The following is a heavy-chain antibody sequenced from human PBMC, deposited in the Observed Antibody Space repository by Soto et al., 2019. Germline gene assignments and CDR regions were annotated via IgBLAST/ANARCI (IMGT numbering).Heavy chain of an antibody. D-gene: IGHD3-3*01. Sequence: GASVKVSCKASGYTFTSYDINWVRQATGQGLEWMGWMNPNSGNTGYAQKFQGRVTMTRNTSISTAYMELSSLRSEDTAVYYCTRAVGIFGVVILMGPVDYWGQETLVTVSS. CDR3: TRAVGIFGVVILMGPVDY. J-gene: IGHJ4*02. CDR2: MNPNSGNT. CDR1: GYTFTSYD. V-gene: IGHV1-8*01.